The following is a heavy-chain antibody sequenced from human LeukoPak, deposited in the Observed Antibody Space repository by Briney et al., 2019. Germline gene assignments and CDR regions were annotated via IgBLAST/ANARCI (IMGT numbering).Heavy chain of an antibody. J-gene: IGHJ6*02. CDR2: INPNSGGT. Sequence: ASVKVSCKASGYTFTGYYMHWVRLAPGQGLEWMGRINPNSGGTNYAQKFQGRVTMTRDTSISTAYMELSRLRSDDTDVYYCARDHLLWFGELSLFHYYYYGMDVWGQGTTVTVSS. V-gene: IGHV1-2*05. D-gene: IGHD3-10*01. CDR1: GYTFTGYY. CDR3: ARDHLLWFGELSLFHYYYYGMDV.